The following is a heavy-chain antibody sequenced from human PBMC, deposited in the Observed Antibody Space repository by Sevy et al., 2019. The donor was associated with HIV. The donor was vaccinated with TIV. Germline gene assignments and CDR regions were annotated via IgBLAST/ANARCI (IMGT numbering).Heavy chain of an antibody. V-gene: IGHV3-23*01. CDR1: GFTFSSYA. D-gene: IGHD6-13*01. CDR2: ISGSGGST. J-gene: IGHJ4*02. Sequence: GGSLRLSCAASGFTFSSYAMSWVRQAPGKGLEWVSDISGSGGSTHYAESAKGRFTISRDNSKNTLHLQMNSLRAEDTAVYYCAKVHSSSWHFDYWGQGTLVTVSS. CDR3: AKVHSSSWHFDY.